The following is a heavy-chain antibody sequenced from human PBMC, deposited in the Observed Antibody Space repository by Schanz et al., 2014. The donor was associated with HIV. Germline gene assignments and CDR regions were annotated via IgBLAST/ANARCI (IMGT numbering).Heavy chain of an antibody. Sequence: VQLVESGGGLVKPGGSLRLACAASGFTFSEYYMNWIRQAPGKGLEWVSGISWNSGSIGYADSVKGRFTISRDNAKNSLHLQMNSLRAEDTALYYCAKDIGRDVGYGLDVWGQGTTVTVSS. J-gene: IGHJ6*02. V-gene: IGHV3-9*01. CDR2: ISWNSGSI. CDR1: GFTFSEYY. D-gene: IGHD1-26*01. CDR3: AKDIGRDVGYGLDV.